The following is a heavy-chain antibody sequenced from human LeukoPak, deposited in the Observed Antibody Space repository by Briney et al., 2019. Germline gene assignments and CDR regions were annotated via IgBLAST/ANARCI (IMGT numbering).Heavy chain of an antibody. V-gene: IGHV3-7*01. CDR1: GFTFRSYW. CDR2: IKRDGSEK. Sequence: GGSLRLSCAASGFTFRSYWMSWVRQAPGKGLEWVANIKRDGSEKYYVDSVKGRFTISRDNAKNSLYLQMNSLRAEDTAVYYCARSSSSWYRPYYYYGMDVWGQGTTVTVSS. J-gene: IGHJ6*02. CDR3: ARSSSSWYRPYYYYGMDV. D-gene: IGHD6-13*01.